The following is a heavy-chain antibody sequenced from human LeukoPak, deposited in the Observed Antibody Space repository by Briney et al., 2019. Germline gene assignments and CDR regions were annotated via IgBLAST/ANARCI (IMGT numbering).Heavy chain of an antibody. CDR1: GSSFTSYW. CDR3: ARHWVVAAAGNWFDP. Sequence: GAALQISYKGSGSSFTSYWIGWVRRMPGKGLGWMGIIYPGDSDTRYSPSFQGQVTISADKSISTAYLQWSSLKASDTAMYYCARHWVVAAAGNWFDPWGQGTLVTVSS. CDR2: IYPGDSDT. D-gene: IGHD6-13*01. V-gene: IGHV5-51*01. J-gene: IGHJ5*02.